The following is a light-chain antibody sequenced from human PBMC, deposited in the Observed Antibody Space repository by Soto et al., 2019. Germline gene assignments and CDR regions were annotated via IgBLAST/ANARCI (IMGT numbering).Light chain of an antibody. V-gene: IGKV1-39*01. CDR2: TAS. CDR3: QQGYDSSPT. J-gene: IGKJ5*01. Sequence: DIQMTQSPSSLSASVGDRVSITCRASQTIGRYLDWFQQKSGEAPNLLIYTASTLQSGIPSRFSGSGSGTDFTLTITNMQPEDFATYYCQQGYDSSPTFGQGTRLDI. CDR1: QTIGRY.